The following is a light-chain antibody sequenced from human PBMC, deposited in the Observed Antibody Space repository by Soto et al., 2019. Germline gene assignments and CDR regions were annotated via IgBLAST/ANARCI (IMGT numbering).Light chain of an antibody. CDR1: SSDVGGYNY. J-gene: IGLJ3*02. CDR3: SSYTGSNNLV. V-gene: IGLV2-8*01. Sequence: QSALTQPASVSGSPGQSITISCTGTSSDVGGYNYVSWYQQHPGKAPKPMIYEVSNRPSGVPDRFSGSKSDNTASLTVSGLQAEDEADFYCSSYTGSNNLVFGGGTKLTVL. CDR2: EVS.